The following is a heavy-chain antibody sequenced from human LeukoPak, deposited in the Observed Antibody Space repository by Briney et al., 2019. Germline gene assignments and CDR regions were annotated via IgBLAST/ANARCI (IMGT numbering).Heavy chain of an antibody. J-gene: IGHJ6*03. CDR1: GFTFSSYA. V-gene: IGHV3-48*01. D-gene: IGHD4-11*01. CDR2: ISSSGFTI. Sequence: GGSLRLSCAASGFTFSSYAMNWVRQTPGKGLEWVAYISSSGFTINYADSVKGRFTISRDNAKNSLYLQMNSLGAEDTAVYYCVRGVPKTSYYYYYMDVWGKGTTVTVSS. CDR3: VRGVPKTSYYYYYMDV.